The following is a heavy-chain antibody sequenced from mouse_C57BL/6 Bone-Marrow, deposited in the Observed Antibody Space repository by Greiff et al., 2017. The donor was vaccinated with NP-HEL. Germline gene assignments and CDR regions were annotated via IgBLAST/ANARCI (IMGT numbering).Heavy chain of an antibody. V-gene: IGHV1-81*01. D-gene: IGHD1-1*01. J-gene: IGHJ1*03. CDR1: GYTFTSYG. Sequence: QVQLQQSGAELARPGASVKLSCKASGYTFTSYGISWVKQRTGQGLEWIGEIYPRSGNTYYNEKFKGKATLTADKSSSTAYMELRSLTSEDSAVYFCAGITTAFLGYFDVWGTGTTVTVSS. CDR2: IYPRSGNT. CDR3: AGITTAFLGYFDV.